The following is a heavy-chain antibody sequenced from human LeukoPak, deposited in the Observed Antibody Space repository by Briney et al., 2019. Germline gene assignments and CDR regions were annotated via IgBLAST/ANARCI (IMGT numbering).Heavy chain of an antibody. J-gene: IGHJ4*02. CDR1: GYTFTSYY. V-gene: IGHV1-8*02. CDR3: ARGRDY. Sequence: ASVKVSCKASGYTFTSYYMHWVRQAPGQGLEWMGWMNPNSGDTGYAQKFQGRITMTRNTSISTAYMELSSLRSEDTAVYYCARGRDYWGQGTLVTVSS. CDR2: MNPNSGDT.